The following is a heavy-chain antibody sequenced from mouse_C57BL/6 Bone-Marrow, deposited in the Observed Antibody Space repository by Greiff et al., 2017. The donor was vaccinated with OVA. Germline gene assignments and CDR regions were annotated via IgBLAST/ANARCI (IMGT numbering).Heavy chain of an antibody. Sequence: VQLKQPGAELVKPGASVKLPCKASGYTFTSYWMQWVKQRPGQGLEWIGEIDPSDSYTNYNQKFKGKATLTVDTSSSTAYMQLSSLTSEDSAVYYCARDGNYVWFAYWGQGTLVTVSA. V-gene: IGHV1-50*01. CDR2: IDPSDSYT. CDR3: ARDGNYVWFAY. CDR1: GYTFTSYW. D-gene: IGHD2-1*01. J-gene: IGHJ3*01.